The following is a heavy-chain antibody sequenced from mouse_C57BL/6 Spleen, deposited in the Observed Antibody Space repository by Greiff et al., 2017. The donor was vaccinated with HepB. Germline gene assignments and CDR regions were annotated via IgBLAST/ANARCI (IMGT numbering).Heavy chain of an antibody. V-gene: IGHV1-82*01. CDR1: GYAFSSSW. D-gene: IGHD1-1*01. CDR3: HYYGSSPAMDY. J-gene: IGHJ4*01. CDR2: IYPGDGDT. Sequence: VKLQESGPELVKPGASVKISCKASGYAFSSSWMNWVKQRPGKGLEWIGRIYPGDGDTNYNGKFKGKATLTADKSSSTAYMQLSSLTSEDSAVYFCHYYGSSPAMDYWGQGTSVTVSS.